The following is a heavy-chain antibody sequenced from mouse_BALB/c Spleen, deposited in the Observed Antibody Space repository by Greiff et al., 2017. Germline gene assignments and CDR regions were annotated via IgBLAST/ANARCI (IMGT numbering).Heavy chain of an antibody. CDR2: INPYNGDT. CDR1: GYSFTGYF. Sequence: VQLQHSGPELVKPGASVKISCKASGYSFTGYFMNWVMQSHGKSLEWIGRINPYNGDTFYNQKFKGKATLTVDKSSSTAHMELRSLASEDSAVYYCARPYDYDGYYFDYWGQGTTLTVSS. J-gene: IGHJ2*01. D-gene: IGHD2-4*01. CDR3: ARPYDYDGYYFDY. V-gene: IGHV1-20*02.